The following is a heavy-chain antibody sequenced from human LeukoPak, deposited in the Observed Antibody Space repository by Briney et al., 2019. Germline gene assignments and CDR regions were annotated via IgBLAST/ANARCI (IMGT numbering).Heavy chain of an antibody. CDR2: IKQDGSEK. J-gene: IGHJ3*02. CDR3: ARWPYCGGDCYSPDDAFDI. V-gene: IGHV3-7*01. Sequence: GGSLRLSCAASGFTFSSYWTSWVRQAPGKGLEWVANIKQDGSEKYYVDSVKGRFTISRDNAKNSLYLQMNSLRAEDTAVYYCARWPYCGGDCYSPDDAFDIWGQGTMVTVSS. CDR1: GFTFSSYW. D-gene: IGHD2-21*02.